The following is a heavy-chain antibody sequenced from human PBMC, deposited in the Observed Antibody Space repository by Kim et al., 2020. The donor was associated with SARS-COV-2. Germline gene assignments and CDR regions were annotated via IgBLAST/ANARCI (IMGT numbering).Heavy chain of an antibody. Sequence: PPLKSRVTISVDTSKNQFSLKLSSVTDADTAVYYCARHTPTVVTPNYFDYWGQGTLVTVSS. D-gene: IGHD2-21*02. V-gene: IGHV4-39*01. J-gene: IGHJ4*02. CDR3: ARHTPTVVTPNYFDY.